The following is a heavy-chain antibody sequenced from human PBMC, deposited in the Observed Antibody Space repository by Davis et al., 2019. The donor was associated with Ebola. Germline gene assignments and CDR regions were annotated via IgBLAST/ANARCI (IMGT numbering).Heavy chain of an antibody. V-gene: IGHV1-2*06. Sequence: ASVKVSCKASGYTFTAFFIHWVRQAPGQGLEWMGRINPKSGATKYVQKFQGRVTMTRDSSINTVYMELASLRSDDTAVYYCARDGQQQLLVDTWFDPWGQGTLVTVSS. D-gene: IGHD6-13*01. CDR3: ARDGQQQLLVDTWFDP. CDR1: GYTFTAFF. J-gene: IGHJ5*02. CDR2: INPKSGAT.